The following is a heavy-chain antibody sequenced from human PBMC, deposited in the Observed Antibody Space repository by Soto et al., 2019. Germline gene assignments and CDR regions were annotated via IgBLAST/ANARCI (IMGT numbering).Heavy chain of an antibody. CDR2: ISAYNGNT. D-gene: IGHD2-15*01. CDR1: GYTFTSYG. V-gene: IGHV1-18*01. CDR3: ARDLTRYCSGGSCYSGDY. Sequence: QVQLVQSGAEVKKPGASVKVSCKASGYTFTSYGISWVRQAPGQGLEWMGWISAYNGNTNYAQKLQGRVTMTTDTXTXTXXMELRSLRSDDTAVYYCARDLTRYCSGGSCYSGDYWGQGTLVTVSS. J-gene: IGHJ4*02.